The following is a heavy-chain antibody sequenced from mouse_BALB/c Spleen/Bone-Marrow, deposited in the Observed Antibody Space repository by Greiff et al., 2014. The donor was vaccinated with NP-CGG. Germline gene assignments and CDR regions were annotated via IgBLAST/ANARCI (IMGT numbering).Heavy chain of an antibody. Sequence: DLVKPGASVKLSCKASGYTFTSYWINWVKQRPGQGLEWIGRIAPGSGNIYHNEMFKVKATLTVDASSSTAYIQLSSLSSEDSAVYFCARSYYVSSPYAMDYWGQGTSVTVSS. D-gene: IGHD1-1*01. CDR3: ARSYYVSSPYAMDY. CDR2: IAPGSGNI. J-gene: IGHJ4*01. V-gene: IGHV1S41*01. CDR1: GYTFTSYW.